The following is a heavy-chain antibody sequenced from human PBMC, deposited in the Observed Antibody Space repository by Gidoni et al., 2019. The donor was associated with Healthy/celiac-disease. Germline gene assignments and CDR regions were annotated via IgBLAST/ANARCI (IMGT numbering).Heavy chain of an antibody. D-gene: IGHD6-13*01. J-gene: IGHJ5*02. CDR3: ARVLIAAAGSWCWFDP. Sequence: EVQLVESGGGLVQPGGSLRLYCAASGFTFSSYWMSWVRQAPGKGLEWVANIKQDGSEKYYVDSVKGRFTISRDNAKNSLYLQMNSLRAEDTAVYYCARVLIAAAGSWCWFDPWGQGTLVTVSS. CDR1: GFTFSSYW. CDR2: IKQDGSEK. V-gene: IGHV3-7*01.